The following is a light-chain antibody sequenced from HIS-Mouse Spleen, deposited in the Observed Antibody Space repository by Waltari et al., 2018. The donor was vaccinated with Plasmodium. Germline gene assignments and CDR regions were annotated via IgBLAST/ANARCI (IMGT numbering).Light chain of an antibody. Sequence: EIVMTQSPATLSVSPGERATLSCRASQSVSSNLAWYQQKPGQAPRLLIYGASTRATGIPARFSGSGSGTEFTLTISSLQPEDFATYYCQQFNSYPRTFGQGTKVEIK. CDR2: GAS. CDR3: QQFNSYPRT. V-gene: IGKV3-15*01. CDR1: QSVSSN. J-gene: IGKJ1*01.